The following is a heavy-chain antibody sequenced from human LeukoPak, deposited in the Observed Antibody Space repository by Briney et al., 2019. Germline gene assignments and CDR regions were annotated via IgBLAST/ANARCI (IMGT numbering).Heavy chain of an antibody. CDR3: AKDHIAARLRPEVVY. Sequence: GGSLRLSCAASGFTFSSYAMSWVRQAPGKGREWVSAISGSGGSTYYADSVKGRFTISRDNSKNTLYLQMNSLRAEDTAVYYCAKDHIAARLRPEVVYWGQGPLVTVSS. V-gene: IGHV3-23*01. CDR1: GFTFSSYA. J-gene: IGHJ4*02. D-gene: IGHD6-6*01. CDR2: ISGSGGST.